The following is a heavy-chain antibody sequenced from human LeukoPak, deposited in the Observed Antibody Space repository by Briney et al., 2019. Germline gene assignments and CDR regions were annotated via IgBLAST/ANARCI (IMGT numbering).Heavy chain of an antibody. V-gene: IGHV4-59*01. D-gene: IGHD3-22*01. J-gene: IGHJ3*02. CDR2: IYHSGST. CDR3: ACLTTADAFDI. CDR1: GGSISSYY. Sequence: SETLSLTCTVSGGSISSYYWSWIRQPPGRGLEWIGYIYHSGSTNYNPSLKSRVTISVDTSKNQFSLSLSSVTAADTAVYYCACLTTADAFDIWGQGTMVTVSS.